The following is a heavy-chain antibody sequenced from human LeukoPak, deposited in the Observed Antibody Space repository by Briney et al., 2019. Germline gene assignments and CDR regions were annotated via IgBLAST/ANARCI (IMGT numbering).Heavy chain of an antibody. CDR1: GFTVSSNY. J-gene: IGHJ4*02. CDR3: ARIGYSSSCTDF. CDR2: IKEDGSVK. V-gene: IGHV3-7*01. Sequence: PGGSLRLSCAASGFTVSSNYMSWVRQAPGKGLEWVANIKEDGSVKYYVDSVKGRFTISRDNAKNSLYLQMNSLRDEDTAVYYCARIGYSSSCTDFWGQGTLVTVSS. D-gene: IGHD6-13*01.